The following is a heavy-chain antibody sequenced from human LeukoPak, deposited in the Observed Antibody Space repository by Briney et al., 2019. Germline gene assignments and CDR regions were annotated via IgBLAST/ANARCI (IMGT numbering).Heavy chain of an antibody. CDR3: ARGGGTRTYYDFWSGPTPLNWFDP. CDR1: GGTFSSYA. J-gene: IGHJ5*02. CDR2: MNPNSGNT. D-gene: IGHD3-3*01. V-gene: IGHV1-8*03. Sequence: GASVKVSCKASGGTFSSYAISWVRQAPGQGLEWMGWMNPNSGNTGYAQKSQGRVTITRNTSISTAYMELSSLRSEDTAVYYCARGGGTRTYYDFWSGPTPLNWFDPWGRGTLVTVSS.